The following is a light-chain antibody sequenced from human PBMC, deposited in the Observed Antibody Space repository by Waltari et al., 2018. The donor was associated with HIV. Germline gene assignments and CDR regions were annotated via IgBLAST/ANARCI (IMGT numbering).Light chain of an antibody. J-gene: IGKJ2*01. CDR2: KTS. CDR3: QQYNSHSYT. Sequence: DVQMTQSPSTLSASVGDKVTITCRASQIIHNWLAWYQQKPGKPPKLLIYKTSYLESGVPSRFSGSGSGADFTLTIDGLQPDDFATYYCQQYNSHSYTVGQGTKVDVK. CDR1: QIIHNW. V-gene: IGKV1-5*03.